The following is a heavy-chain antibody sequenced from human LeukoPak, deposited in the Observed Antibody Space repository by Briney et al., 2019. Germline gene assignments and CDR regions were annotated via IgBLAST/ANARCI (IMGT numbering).Heavy chain of an antibody. D-gene: IGHD3-10*01. CDR1: GYTFTGYY. Sequence: ASVKVSCKASGYTFTGYYMHWVRQAPGQGLEWMGWINPNSGGTNYEQKFQGRVTMTRDTSISTAYMELSRLRSDDTAVYYCASPSNYGSGSQLNYWGQGTLVTVSS. CDR3: ASPSNYGSGSQLNY. J-gene: IGHJ4*02. CDR2: INPNSGGT. V-gene: IGHV1-2*02.